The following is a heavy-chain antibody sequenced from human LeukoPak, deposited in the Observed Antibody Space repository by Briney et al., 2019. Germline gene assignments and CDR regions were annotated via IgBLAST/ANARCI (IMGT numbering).Heavy chain of an antibody. J-gene: IGHJ4*02. D-gene: IGHD2-21*02. CDR1: GYTFTSYY. V-gene: IGHV1-2*04. CDR3: ARDSGRGDRDFDY. CDR2: INPNSGGT. Sequence: ASVKVSCKASGYTFTSYYMHWVRQAPGQGLEWMGWINPNSGGTNYAQKFQGWVTMTRDTSISTAYMELSRLRSDDTAVYYCARDSGRGDRDFDYWGQGTLVTVSS.